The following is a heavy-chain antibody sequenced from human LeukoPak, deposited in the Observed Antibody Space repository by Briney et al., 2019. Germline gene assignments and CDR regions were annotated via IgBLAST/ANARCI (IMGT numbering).Heavy chain of an antibody. V-gene: IGHV4-34*01. CDR1: GGSFSGYY. CDR3: ARVRSDIVVVPARPRGGGWFDP. J-gene: IGHJ5*02. D-gene: IGHD2-2*01. Sequence: PSETLSLTCAVYGGSFSGYYWSWIRQPPGKGLEWIGEINHSGSTNYNPSLKSRVTISVDTSKNQFSLKLSSVTAADTAVYYCARVRSDIVVVPARPRGGGWFDPWGQGALVTVSS. CDR2: INHSGST.